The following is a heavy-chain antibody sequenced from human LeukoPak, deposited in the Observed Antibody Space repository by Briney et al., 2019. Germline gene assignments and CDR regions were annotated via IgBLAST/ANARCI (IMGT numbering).Heavy chain of an antibody. D-gene: IGHD4-17*01. J-gene: IGHJ4*02. CDR2: IRSKANSYAA. Sequence: GGSLRLSCAASGFTFSGSAMPWARQASGKGLEWVGRIRSKANSYAAAYAASVKGRFTISRDDSKNTAYLQLNSLKTEDTAVYYCTRFGSDDGEYAYWGQGTLVTVSS. V-gene: IGHV3-73*01. CDR1: GFTFSGSA. CDR3: TRFGSDDGEYAY.